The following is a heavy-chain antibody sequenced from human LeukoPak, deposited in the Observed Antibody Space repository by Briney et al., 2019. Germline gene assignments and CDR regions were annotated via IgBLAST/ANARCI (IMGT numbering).Heavy chain of an antibody. CDR1: GGSISSYY. CDR3: TKGRGI. D-gene: IGHD3-10*01. CDR2: IYTSGST. J-gene: IGHJ4*02. V-gene: IGHV4-4*07. Sequence: PSETLSLTRTVSGGSISSYYWSWIRQPAGKGLEWIGRIYTSGSTNYNPSLKSRVTISVDTSKNQFSLKLTSVTAADTAVYYCTKGRGIWGQGTLVTVSA.